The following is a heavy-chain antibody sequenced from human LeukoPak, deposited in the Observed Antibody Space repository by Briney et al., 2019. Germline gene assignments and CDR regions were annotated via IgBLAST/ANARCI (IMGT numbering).Heavy chain of an antibody. Sequence: GGSLRLSCAASGFTFSNYVMTWVRQAPGKGLEWVSTIPASGDNTYYADSVKGRFTIARDNSKNTPYLQMNSLRAEDTAVYYCAKGGGSGTYGRFDYWGQGTLVTVSS. CDR3: AKGGGSGTYGRFDY. D-gene: IGHD2-8*01. CDR1: GFTFSNYV. J-gene: IGHJ4*02. V-gene: IGHV3-23*01. CDR2: IPASGDNT.